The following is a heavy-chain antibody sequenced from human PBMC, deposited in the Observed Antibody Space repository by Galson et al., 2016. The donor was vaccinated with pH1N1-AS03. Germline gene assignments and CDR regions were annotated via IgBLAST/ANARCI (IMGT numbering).Heavy chain of an antibody. CDR1: GFTFSSHV. V-gene: IGHV3-23*01. J-gene: IGHJ4*02. CDR3: AKDRLTSLVVQGGFDH. CDR2: INDSGEAT. D-gene: IGHD3-16*01. Sequence: LRLSCAASGFTFSSHVMAWVRQAPGKGLEWISSINDSGEATYYAESVKGPFTISRDNTDNTLYLQMDSLRAEDTAIYYCAKDRLTSLVVQGGFDHWGQGSLVTVSS.